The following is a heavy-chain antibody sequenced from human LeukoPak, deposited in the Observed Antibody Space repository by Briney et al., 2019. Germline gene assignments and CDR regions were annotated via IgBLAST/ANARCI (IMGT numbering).Heavy chain of an antibody. CDR2: IYYSGST. CDR3: ASGRSRGAQYYFDY. V-gene: IGHV4-59*01. J-gene: IGHJ4*02. Sequence: SETLSLTCTVSGGSISSYYWSWIRQPPGKGLEWIGYIYYSGSTNYNPSLKSRVTISVDTSKNQFSLKLSSVTAADTAVYYCASGRSRGAQYYFDYWGQGTLVTVSS. CDR1: GGSISSYY. D-gene: IGHD1-26*01.